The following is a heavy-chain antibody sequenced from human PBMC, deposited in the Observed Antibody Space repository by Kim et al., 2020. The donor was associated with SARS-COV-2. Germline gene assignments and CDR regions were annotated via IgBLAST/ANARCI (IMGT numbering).Heavy chain of an antibody. CDR2: IRSKAYGGTT. CDR3: TRPRYYYGSGSYFYYYGMDV. CDR1: GFTFGDYA. Sequence: GGSLRLSCTASGFTFGDYAMSWFRQAPGKGLEWVGFIRSKAYGGTTEYAASVKGRFTISRDDSKSIAYLQMNSLKTEDTAVYYCTRPRYYYGSGSYFYYYGMDVWGQGTTVTVS. J-gene: IGHJ6*02. V-gene: IGHV3-49*03. D-gene: IGHD3-10*01.